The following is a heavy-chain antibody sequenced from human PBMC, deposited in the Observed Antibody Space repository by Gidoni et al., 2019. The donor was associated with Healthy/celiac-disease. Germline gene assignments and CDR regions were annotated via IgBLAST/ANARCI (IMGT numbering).Heavy chain of an antibody. Sequence: EVQLVESGGGLVQPGRSLRLSCAASGFTFDDYAMHWVRQAPGKGLEWVSGISWSSGSIGYADSVKGRFTISRDNAKNSLYLQMNSLRAEDTALYYCAKDKADRAGHYYDSSTFDYWGQGTLVTVSS. J-gene: IGHJ4*02. CDR3: AKDKADRAGHYYDSSTFDY. V-gene: IGHV3-9*01. CDR1: GFTFDDYA. CDR2: ISWSSGSI. D-gene: IGHD3-22*01.